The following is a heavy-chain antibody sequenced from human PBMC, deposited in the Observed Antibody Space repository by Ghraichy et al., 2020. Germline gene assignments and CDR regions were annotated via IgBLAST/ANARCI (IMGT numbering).Heavy chain of an antibody. J-gene: IGHJ5*02. CDR3: ARSHVAAENWFDP. V-gene: IGHV1-18*01. CDR1: GYTFTSYG. Sequence: ASVKVSCKASGYTFTSYGISWVRQAPGQGLEWMGWISAYNGNTNYAQKLQGRVTMPTDTSTSTAYMELRRLSSDHTAVYYCARSHVAAENWFDPWGQGTLVTVSS. CDR2: ISAYNGNT. D-gene: IGHD6-13*01.